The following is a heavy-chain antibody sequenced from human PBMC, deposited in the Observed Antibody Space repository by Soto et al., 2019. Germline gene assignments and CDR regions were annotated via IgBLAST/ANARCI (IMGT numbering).Heavy chain of an antibody. J-gene: IGHJ6*04. CDR2: IYWDDDK. Sequence: SGPTLVNPTQTLTLTCTFSGFSLSTSGVGVGCIRQPPGKALEWLALIYWDDDKRYSPSLKSRLTITKDTSKNQVVLTMTNMDPVDTATYYCAHRSGSLVSAWLPPGYGMAVWGKGTTVTVSS. V-gene: IGHV2-5*02. CDR1: GFSLSTSGVG. CDR3: AHRSGSLVSAWLPPGYGMAV. D-gene: IGHD3-22*01.